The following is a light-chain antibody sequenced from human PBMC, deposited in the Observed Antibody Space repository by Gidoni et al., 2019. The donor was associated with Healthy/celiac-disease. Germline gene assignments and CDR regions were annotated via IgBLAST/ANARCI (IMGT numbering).Light chain of an antibody. CDR3: QQYYSTPRLT. V-gene: IGKV4-1*01. Sequence: DIVMTQSPDSLAVSLGERATINCKSSQSVLYSSNNKNYLAWYQQKPGQPPKLLIYWASTRESGVPDRFSGRGSGTDFTLTISRLQAEDVAVYYCQQYYSTPRLTFGGGTKVEIK. CDR1: QSVLYSSNNKNY. CDR2: WAS. J-gene: IGKJ4*01.